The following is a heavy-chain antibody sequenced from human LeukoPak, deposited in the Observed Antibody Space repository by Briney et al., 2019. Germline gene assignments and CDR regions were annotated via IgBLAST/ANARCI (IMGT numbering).Heavy chain of an antibody. CDR3: ARKRSGQPVDY. J-gene: IGHJ4*02. Sequence: ASVKVSCKASAYTFAGYYVHWVRQAPGQGLEWMGWIKSDSDDTNYAQSFQGRVTMTRDTSISTAYMELNSLRSDDTAVYYCARKRSGQPVDYWGQGTLVTVSS. D-gene: IGHD6-6*01. CDR1: AYTFAGYY. V-gene: IGHV1-2*02. CDR2: IKSDSDDT.